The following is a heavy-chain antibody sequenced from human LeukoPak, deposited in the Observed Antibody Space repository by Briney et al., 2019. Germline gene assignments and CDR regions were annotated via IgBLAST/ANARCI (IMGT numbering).Heavy chain of an antibody. CDR3: AKLFDSGTYNNFFHY. CDR2: LSSSGSAC. J-gene: IGHJ4*02. Sequence: GGSLRLSCEDSGFTFRSYEMNWVGQAPGKGPERMAYLSSSGSACSYADSVKGRFTIARDNAKNTLFLQMNSLRPEDTAIYYCAKLFDSGTYNNFFHYWGQGTLVTVSS. CDR1: GFTFRSYE. D-gene: IGHD3-10*01. V-gene: IGHV3-48*03.